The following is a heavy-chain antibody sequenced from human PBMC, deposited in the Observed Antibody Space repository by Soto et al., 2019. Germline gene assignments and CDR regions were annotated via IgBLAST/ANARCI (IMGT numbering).Heavy chain of an antibody. D-gene: IGHD3-10*01. Sequence: EVQLVESGGGLVKPGGSLRLSCAASGFTFSSYSMNWVRQAPGKGLEWVSSISSSSSYIYYADSVKGRFTISRDNAKHSLYLQMNSLRAEDTAVYYCARSMGGWGNYWGQGTLVTVSS. CDR3: ARSMGGWGNY. CDR2: ISSSSSYI. CDR1: GFTFSSYS. J-gene: IGHJ4*02. V-gene: IGHV3-21*01.